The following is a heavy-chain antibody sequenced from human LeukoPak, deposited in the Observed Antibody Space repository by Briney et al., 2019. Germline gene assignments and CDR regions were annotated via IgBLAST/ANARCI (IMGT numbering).Heavy chain of an antibody. CDR3: ARARLLWFGELDSPYYFDY. Sequence: ASVKVSCKASGYTFTDYYMHWVRQAPGQGLEWIGWINPNSGGTNYAQKFQGRVTMTRDTSISTAYMELSRLRSDDTAVYYCARARLLWFGELDSPYYFDYWGQGTLVTVSS. CDR1: GYTFTDYY. CDR2: INPNSGGT. J-gene: IGHJ4*02. V-gene: IGHV1-2*02. D-gene: IGHD3-10*01.